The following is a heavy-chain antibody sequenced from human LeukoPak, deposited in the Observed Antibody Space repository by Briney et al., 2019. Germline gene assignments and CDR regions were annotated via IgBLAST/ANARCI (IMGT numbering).Heavy chain of an antibody. V-gene: IGHV3-7*01. J-gene: IGHJ4*02. Sequence: GGSLRLSCAASGFSFTTYWMHWVRQAPGKGLEWVANINQGGSGKHYVDSVKGRFTISRDNAKNSLYLQMNSLRAEDAAVYFCTRGEPMGSYWGQGTLASVSS. D-gene: IGHD3-10*01. CDR3: TRGEPMGSY. CDR2: INQGGSGK. CDR1: GFSFTTYW.